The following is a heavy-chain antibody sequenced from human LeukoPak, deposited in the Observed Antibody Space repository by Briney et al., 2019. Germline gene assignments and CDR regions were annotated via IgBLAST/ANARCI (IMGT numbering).Heavy chain of an antibody. V-gene: IGHV4-30-4*08. CDR1: GGSISSGDYY. CDR3: ARDGVGCSSTSCYNLPVEVDWYFDL. CDR2: IYYSGST. J-gene: IGHJ2*01. D-gene: IGHD2-2*02. Sequence: SETLSPTCTVSGGSISSGDYYWSWIRQPPGKGLEWIGYIYYSGSTYYNPSLKSRVTISVDTSKNQFSLKLSSVTAADTAVYYCARDGVGCSSTSCYNLPVEVDWYFDLWGRGTLVTVSS.